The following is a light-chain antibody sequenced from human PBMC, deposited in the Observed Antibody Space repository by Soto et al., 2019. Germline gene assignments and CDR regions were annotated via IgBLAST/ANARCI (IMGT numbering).Light chain of an antibody. CDR1: SSDVGGYNY. CDR3: SSYTSSTTGV. CDR2: DVS. J-gene: IGLJ1*01. Sequence: SVLTQPAYVSGSAGESITISCTGTSSDVGGYNYVSWYQQHPGKAPKLMIYDVSNRPSGVSNRFSGSKSGNTASLTISGLQAEDEADYYCSSYTSSTTGVFGTGTKVTVL. V-gene: IGLV2-14*01.